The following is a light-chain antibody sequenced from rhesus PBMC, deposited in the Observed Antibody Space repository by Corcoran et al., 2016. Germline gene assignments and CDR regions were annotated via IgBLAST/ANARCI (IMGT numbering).Light chain of an antibody. Sequence: DIQMTQSPSSLSASVGDKVTITCHASQDISNWLAWYQQKLGKAPKPLILVTSRLQSGGPARFSGIVYGTDYTLTLSSLQPEDFATYYCQQYDELPRTFGQGTKVEIK. V-gene: IGKV1-19*01. CDR2: VTS. CDR3: QQYDELPRT. J-gene: IGKJ1*01. CDR1: QDISNW.